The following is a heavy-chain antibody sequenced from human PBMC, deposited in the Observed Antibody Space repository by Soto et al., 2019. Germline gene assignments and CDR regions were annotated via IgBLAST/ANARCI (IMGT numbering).Heavy chain of an antibody. Sequence: QVQMVQSGAEVKKPGASVKVSCKASGYTFTIYGISWVRPATGQGREWMGWISAYNGNTNYAQKLQGRVTMTTDTSTSTAYMELRSLRSDDTAVYYCARARYYGDYGGGDYWGQGTLVTVSS. V-gene: IGHV1-18*01. J-gene: IGHJ4*02. D-gene: IGHD4-17*01. CDR1: GYTFTIYG. CDR2: ISAYNGNT. CDR3: ARARYYGDYGGGDY.